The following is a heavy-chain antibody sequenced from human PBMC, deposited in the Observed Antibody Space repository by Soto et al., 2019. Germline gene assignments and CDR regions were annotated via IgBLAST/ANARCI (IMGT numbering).Heavy chain of an antibody. CDR3: ATSSYILTGYYPFDY. Sequence: SETLSLTCTVSGGSISSGGYYWSWIRQHPGKGLEWIGYIYYSGSTYYNPSLKSRVTISVDTSKNQFSLKLSSVTAADTAVYYCATSSYILTGYYPFDYWGQGTLVTVSS. J-gene: IGHJ4*02. D-gene: IGHD3-9*01. CDR1: GGSISSGGYY. CDR2: IYYSGST. V-gene: IGHV4-31*03.